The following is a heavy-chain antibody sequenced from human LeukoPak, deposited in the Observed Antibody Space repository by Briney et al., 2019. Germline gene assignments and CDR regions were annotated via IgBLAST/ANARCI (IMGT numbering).Heavy chain of an antibody. CDR2: ISGSGGST. J-gene: IGHJ4*02. D-gene: IGHD6-19*01. V-gene: IGHV3-23*01. CDR3: ARPYSSGWYGDFDY. Sequence: PGGSLRLSCAASGFTFSSYAMSWVRQAPGKGLEWVSAISGSGGSTYYADSVKGRFTISRDNSKNTLYLQMNSLRAEDTALYYCARPYSSGWYGDFDYWGQGTLVTVSS. CDR1: GFTFSSYA.